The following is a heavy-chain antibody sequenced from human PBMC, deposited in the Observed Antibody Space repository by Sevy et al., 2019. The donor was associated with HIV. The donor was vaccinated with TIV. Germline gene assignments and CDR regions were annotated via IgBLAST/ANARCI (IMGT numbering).Heavy chain of an antibody. CDR3: TRDTGELLTGIAYYYSGMDV. CDR1: GYNFNIYT. D-gene: IGHD1-26*01. V-gene: IGHV1-18*01. CDR2: ISPYDGDT. J-gene: IGHJ6*02. Sequence: ASVKVSCQSSGYNFNIYTIHWVRQARGQGLEWVGRISPYDGDTDYAHNFHGRVSLTMDTSRCTAYLVLTRLRSDDTAVYFCTRDTGELLTGIAYYYSGMDVWGQGTTVTVSS.